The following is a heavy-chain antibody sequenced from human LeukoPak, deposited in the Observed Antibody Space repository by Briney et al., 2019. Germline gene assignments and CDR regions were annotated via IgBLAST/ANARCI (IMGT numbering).Heavy chain of an antibody. CDR3: ARFPSHREGWFDP. J-gene: IGHJ5*02. CDR2: ISYSGST. CDR1: GGSISNYY. Sequence: TSLETLSLTCTVSGGSISNYYWSWIRQPPGKGLEWIGYISYSGSTNYNPSLKSRITISVDTSKNQFSLKLSSVTAADTAVYYCARFPSHREGWFDPWGQGTLVTVSS. D-gene: IGHD5-24*01. V-gene: IGHV4-59*12.